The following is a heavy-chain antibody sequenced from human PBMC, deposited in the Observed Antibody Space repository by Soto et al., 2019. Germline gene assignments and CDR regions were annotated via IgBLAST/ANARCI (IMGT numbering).Heavy chain of an antibody. D-gene: IGHD1-26*01. CDR3: ARADYSGSYFFDF. V-gene: IGHV1-2*04. Sequence: QVPLVQSGAEVKTPGASVKVSCQASGYTFSDYYMYWVRQAPGQGLEWMGWINPDNGGTNYAQQFQGWVTMTRDTSTSTAYMEMSGLKSDDTAVYYCARADYSGSYFFDFWGQGTLVTVSS. J-gene: IGHJ4*02. CDR2: INPDNGGT. CDR1: GYTFSDYY.